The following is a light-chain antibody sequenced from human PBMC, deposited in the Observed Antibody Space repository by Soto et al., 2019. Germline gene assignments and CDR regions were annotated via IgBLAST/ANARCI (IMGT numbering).Light chain of an antibody. CDR2: GAS. Sequence: EIGLTQYPGTLSLSPGERATLSCRASQSVSSSYLAWYQQKPGQAPRLLIYGASNRATGIPDRFSGSGSGTDFTLTISRLEPEDFAVYYCQQYGSSGTFGQGTKVDIK. V-gene: IGKV3-20*01. CDR3: QQYGSSGT. J-gene: IGKJ1*01. CDR1: QSVSSSY.